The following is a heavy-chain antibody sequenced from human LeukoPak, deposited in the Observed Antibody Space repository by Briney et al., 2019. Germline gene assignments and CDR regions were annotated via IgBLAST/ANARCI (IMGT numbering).Heavy chain of an antibody. Sequence: PGGSLRLSCAASGFTFNSYSMNWVRQAPGKGLEWVSSISSSSTYIYYADSVKGRFTISRDNAKNSLYLQMNSLRAEDTAVYYCARGGFSSILYGRYQEWGQGTLVTVSP. CDR1: GFTFNSYS. CDR3: ARGGFSSILYGRYQE. J-gene: IGHJ1*01. V-gene: IGHV3-21*01. CDR2: ISSSSTYI. D-gene: IGHD6-13*01.